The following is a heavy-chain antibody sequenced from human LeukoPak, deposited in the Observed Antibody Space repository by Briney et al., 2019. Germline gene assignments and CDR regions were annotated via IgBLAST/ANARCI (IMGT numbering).Heavy chain of an antibody. Sequence: GGSLRLSCAASGFTFSSYGMNWVRQAPGKGLEWVSYISSSSSTVYYADSVKGRFTLSRDNAKNSLYLQMNSLRAEDTAVYYCARGGAARPDYWGQGTLVTVSS. D-gene: IGHD6-6*01. V-gene: IGHV3-48*01. CDR2: ISSSSSTV. CDR3: ARGGAARPDY. J-gene: IGHJ4*02. CDR1: GFTFSSYG.